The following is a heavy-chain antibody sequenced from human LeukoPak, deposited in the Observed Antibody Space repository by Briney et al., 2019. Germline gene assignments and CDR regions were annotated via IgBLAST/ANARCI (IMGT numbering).Heavy chain of an antibody. Sequence: GGSLRLSCAASGDTFGRYWMSWVRQAPGKGLEWVANINRHGSEKYYGDSVKGRFTISRDNAKNSLYLQMNSLRAEDTAVYYCARTRIHYGGYFDYWGQGTLVTVSS. CDR3: ARTRIHYGGYFDY. D-gene: IGHD4-23*01. CDR2: INRHGSEK. CDR1: GDTFGRYW. J-gene: IGHJ4*02. V-gene: IGHV3-7*01.